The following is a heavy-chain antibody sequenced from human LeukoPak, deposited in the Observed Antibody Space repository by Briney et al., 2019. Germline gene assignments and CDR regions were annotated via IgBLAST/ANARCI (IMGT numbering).Heavy chain of an antibody. CDR3: ANEDFWSGYLDY. CDR1: GGTFSGYY. V-gene: IGHV4-34*08. CDR2: INHSGST. D-gene: IGHD3-3*01. Sequence: PSETLSLTCAVYGGTFSGYYWSWIRQPPGKGLEWIGEINHSGSTNYNPSLKSRVTISVDTSKNQFSLKLSSVTAADTAVYYCANEDFWSGYLDYWGQGTLVTVSS. J-gene: IGHJ4*02.